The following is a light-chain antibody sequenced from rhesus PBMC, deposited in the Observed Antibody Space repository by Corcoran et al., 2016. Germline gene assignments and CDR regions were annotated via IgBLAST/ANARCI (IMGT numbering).Light chain of an antibody. Sequence: DIQMTQSPSSLSASVGDRVSVTCRASQDIGSSLTWYQQKPGKAPKLLIFYTDRLELGDPARFSGSGSGTEFTLTISSLQPEDFAIYYCQQYKTFPWTFGQGTTVEIK. J-gene: IGKJ1*01. CDR1: QDIGSS. V-gene: IGKV1-32*05. CDR2: YTD. CDR3: QQYKTFPWT.